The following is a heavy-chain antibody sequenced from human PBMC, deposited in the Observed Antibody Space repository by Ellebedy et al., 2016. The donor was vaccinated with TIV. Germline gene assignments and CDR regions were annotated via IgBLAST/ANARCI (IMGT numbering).Heavy chain of an antibody. CDR2: ISSGSSSR. D-gene: IGHD6-19*01. CDR1: GFSFSSYS. Sequence: GESLKISXAASGFSFSSYSMNWVRQAPGKGLEWISYISSGSSSRFYADSVKGRFTVSRDNDKKSLDLQMNNLRDKDTAVYYCARGGGPLTVSVPGSGAFDIWGQGTMVTVSS. J-gene: IGHJ3*02. CDR3: ARGGGPLTVSVPGSGAFDI. V-gene: IGHV3-48*02.